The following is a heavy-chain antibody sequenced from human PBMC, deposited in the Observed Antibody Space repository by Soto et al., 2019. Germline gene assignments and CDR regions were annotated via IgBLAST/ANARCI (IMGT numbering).Heavy chain of an antibody. CDR2: ISAYNGNT. Sequence: ASVKVSCKASGYTFTSYGISWVRQAPGQGLEWMGWISAYNGNTNYAQKLQGRVTMTTDTSTSTAYMELRSLRSDDTAVYYCARDKGDTTSFSYFDYWGQGTLVTVSS. CDR1: GYTFTSYG. V-gene: IGHV1-18*01. D-gene: IGHD5-18*01. J-gene: IGHJ4*02. CDR3: ARDKGDTTSFSYFDY.